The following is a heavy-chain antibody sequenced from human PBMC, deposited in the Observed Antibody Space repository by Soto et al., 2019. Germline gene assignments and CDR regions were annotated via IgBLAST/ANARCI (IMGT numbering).Heavy chain of an antibody. J-gene: IGHJ5*02. V-gene: IGHV2-5*02. CDR1: GFSLSTSGVG. CDR3: AHRHRYCSSTIFSRIANWFDP. Sequence: QITLKESGPTLVKPTQTLTLTCTFSGFSLSTSGVGVGWIRQPPGKALEWLALIYWDDDKRYSPSLKSRLTITKDTSNNQVVHTMTNMDPVDTAIYDCAHRHRYCSSTIFSRIANWFDPWGQGTLVTVSS. D-gene: IGHD2-2*01. CDR2: IYWDDDK.